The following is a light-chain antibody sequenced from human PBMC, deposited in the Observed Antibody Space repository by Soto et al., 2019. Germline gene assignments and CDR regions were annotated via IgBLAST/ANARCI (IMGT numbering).Light chain of an antibody. CDR2: GNS. V-gene: IGLV1-40*01. CDR1: SSNIGAGYD. J-gene: IGLJ3*02. CDR3: QSYDTSLRGRL. Sequence: QSVLTQPPSVSGAPGQRVTISCTGSSSNIGAGYDVHWYQQLPGTAPKLLIYGNSNRPSGVPDRFSGSKSGTSASLAITGLQAEDEADYYCQSYDTSLRGRLCGRCTKLTVL.